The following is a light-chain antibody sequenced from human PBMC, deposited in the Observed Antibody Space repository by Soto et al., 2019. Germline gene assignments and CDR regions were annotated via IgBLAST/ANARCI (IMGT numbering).Light chain of an antibody. CDR2: SIS. Sequence: EILLTQSPGTLYLSPGERAILSCRTSESVSDSQLAWYQQKPGQAPRLLIYSISSRATGIPDRFSGSGSGTDFTLTISSLEPDDFAVYYCQQYGTSRWTFGLGTKLDIK. CDR3: QQYGTSRWT. J-gene: IGKJ1*01. V-gene: IGKV3-20*01. CDR1: ESVSDSQ.